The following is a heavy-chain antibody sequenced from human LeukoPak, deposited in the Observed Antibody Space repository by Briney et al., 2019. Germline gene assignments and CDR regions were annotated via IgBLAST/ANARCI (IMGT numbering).Heavy chain of an antibody. CDR2: IYYSGST. J-gene: IGHJ4*02. CDR3: ARVGFGELLIDY. CDR1: GGSISSGDYY. Sequence: SQTLSPTCTVSGGSISSGDYYWSWIRQPPGKGLEWIGYIYYSGSTYYNPSLKSRVTISVDTSKNQFSLKLSSVTAADTAVYYCARVGFGELLIDYWGQGTLVTVSS. D-gene: IGHD3-10*01. V-gene: IGHV4-30-4*01.